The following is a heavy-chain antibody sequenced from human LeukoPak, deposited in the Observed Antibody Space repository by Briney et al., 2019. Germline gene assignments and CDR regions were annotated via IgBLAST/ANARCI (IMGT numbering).Heavy chain of an antibody. CDR1: GFTFSSYW. V-gene: IGHV3-7*01. J-gene: IGHJ4*02. CDR3: ARARLSIAAAGNDY. D-gene: IGHD6-13*01. Sequence: GGSLRLSCAASGFTFSSYWMSWVRQAPGKGLEWVANIKQDGSEKYYADSVKGRFTISRDNSKNTLYLQMNSLRAEDTAVYYCARARLSIAAAGNDYWSQGTLVTVSS. CDR2: IKQDGSEK.